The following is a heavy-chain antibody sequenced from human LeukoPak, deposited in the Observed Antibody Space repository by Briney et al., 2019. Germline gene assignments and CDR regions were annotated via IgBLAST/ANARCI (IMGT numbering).Heavy chain of an antibody. J-gene: IGHJ4*02. V-gene: IGHV3-30*18. D-gene: IGHD4-17*01. CDR3: AKRASVKDTGDY. Sequence: PGGSLRLSCAASGFTFGSYVMHWVRQAPGKGLEWVAVISYDGSNKYYADSVKGRFTISRDNSKSTLYLQMNSLRAEDTAVYYCAKRASVKDTGDYWGQGTLVTVSS. CDR1: GFTFGSYV. CDR2: ISYDGSNK.